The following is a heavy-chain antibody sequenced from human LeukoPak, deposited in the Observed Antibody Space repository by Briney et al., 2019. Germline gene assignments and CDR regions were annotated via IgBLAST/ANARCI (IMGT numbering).Heavy chain of an antibody. Sequence: PSETLSLTCTASGGSISSYYWSWIRQPPGKGLEWIGYIYYSGSTNYNPSLKSRVTISVDTSKNQFSLKLSSVTAADTAVYYCARAPTTVTTRGYYYYYGMDVWGQGTTVTVSS. CDR2: IYYSGST. J-gene: IGHJ6*02. D-gene: IGHD4-17*01. CDR3: ARAPTTVTTRGYYYYYGMDV. V-gene: IGHV4-59*01. CDR1: GGSISSYY.